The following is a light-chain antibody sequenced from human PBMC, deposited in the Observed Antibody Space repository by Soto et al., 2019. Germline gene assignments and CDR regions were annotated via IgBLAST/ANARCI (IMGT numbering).Light chain of an antibody. V-gene: IGKV3-20*01. CDR3: QQYVNSPSWT. CDR2: GAS. Sequence: EIVLTQSPGTLSLSPGERATLSCRASQSVTNYYLAWYQQKPGQAPRLLISGASSRATGIPDRFSGSGSGTDFTLTISRLEPEDFAVYYCQQYVNSPSWTFGQGTKWISN. CDR1: QSVTNYY. J-gene: IGKJ1*01.